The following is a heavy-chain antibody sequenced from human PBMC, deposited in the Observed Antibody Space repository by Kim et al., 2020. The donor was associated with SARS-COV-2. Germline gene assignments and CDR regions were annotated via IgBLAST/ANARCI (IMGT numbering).Heavy chain of an antibody. V-gene: IGHV4-34*01. D-gene: IGHD6-6*01. Sequence: SETLSLTCAVYGGSFSGYYWSWIRQPPGKGLEWIGEINHSGSTNYNPSLKSRVTISVDTSKNQFSLKLSSVTAADTAVYYCARSRKLIAARRCWFDPWGQGTLVTVSS. J-gene: IGHJ5*02. CDR1: GGSFSGYY. CDR3: ARSRKLIAARRCWFDP. CDR2: INHSGST.